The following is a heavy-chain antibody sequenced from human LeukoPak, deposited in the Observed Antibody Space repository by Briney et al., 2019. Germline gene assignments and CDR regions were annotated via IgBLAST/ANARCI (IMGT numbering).Heavy chain of an antibody. CDR1: GFTFSSYG. V-gene: IGHV3-33*01. CDR2: IWYDGSNK. J-gene: IGHJ6*02. CDR3: ARSLEGLRGMDV. Sequence: GGSLRLSCAAPGFTFSSYGMHWVRQAPGKGLGWVAVIWYDGSNKYYADSVKGRFTISRDNSKNTLYLQMNSLRAEDTAVYYCARSLEGLRGMDVWGQGTTVTVSS.